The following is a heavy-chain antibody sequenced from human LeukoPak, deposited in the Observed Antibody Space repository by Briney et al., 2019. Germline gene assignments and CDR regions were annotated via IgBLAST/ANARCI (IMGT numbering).Heavy chain of an antibody. CDR2: IYYSGST. J-gene: IGHJ4*02. CDR1: GGSISSYY. V-gene: IGHV4-59*01. D-gene: IGHD3-3*01. CDR3: ARSPEWLSLYYFDY. Sequence: PSETLSLTCTVSGGSISSYYWSWIRQPPGKGLEWIGYIYYSGSTNYNPSLKSRVTISVDTSKNQFSLKLSSVTAADTAVYYCARSPEWLSLYYFDYWGQGTLVTVSS.